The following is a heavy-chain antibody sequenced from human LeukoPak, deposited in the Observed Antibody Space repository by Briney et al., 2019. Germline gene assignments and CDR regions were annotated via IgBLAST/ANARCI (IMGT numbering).Heavy chain of an antibody. V-gene: IGHV3-20*04. J-gene: IGHJ4*02. CDR2: INWNGGNT. D-gene: IGHD4-23*01. CDR1: GFTFDDYG. CDR3: ARRPDYGGTPTFDY. Sequence: GGSLRLSCAASGFTFDDYGMSWVRQAPGKGLEWVSGINWNGGNTDYADSLKGRFTISRDNSKNTVYLQMNSLRAEDTAVYFCARRPDYGGTPTFDYWGQGTLVTVSS.